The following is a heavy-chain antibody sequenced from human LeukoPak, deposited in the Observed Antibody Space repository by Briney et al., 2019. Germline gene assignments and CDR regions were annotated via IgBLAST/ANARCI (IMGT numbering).Heavy chain of an antibody. J-gene: IGHJ4*02. Sequence: GGSLRLSCAASGFTFSSYGMHWVRQAPGKGLEWVAVISYDGSNKYYADSVRGRFTISRDNPKNALYLQMNSLRVEDTAVYYCAIDPNWGTHSWGQGVLVTVSS. D-gene: IGHD7-27*01. V-gene: IGHV3-30*03. CDR3: AIDPNWGTHS. CDR2: ISYDGSNK. CDR1: GFTFSSYG.